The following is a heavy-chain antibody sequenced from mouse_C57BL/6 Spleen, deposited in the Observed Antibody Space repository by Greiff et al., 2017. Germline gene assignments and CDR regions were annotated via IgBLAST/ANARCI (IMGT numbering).Heavy chain of an antibody. CDR3: ARRYYGGRYFYV. V-gene: IGHV1-9*01. Sequence: QVQLQQSGAELMKPGASVKLSCKATGYTFTGYWIEWVKQRPGHGLEWIGEILPGSGSTNYTEKFKGKATFTADTSSNTAYMQLSSLTTEDSAIYYCARRYYGGRYFYVWGTGTTVTVSS. CDR2: ILPGSGST. CDR1: GYTFTGYW. J-gene: IGHJ1*03. D-gene: IGHD1-2*01.